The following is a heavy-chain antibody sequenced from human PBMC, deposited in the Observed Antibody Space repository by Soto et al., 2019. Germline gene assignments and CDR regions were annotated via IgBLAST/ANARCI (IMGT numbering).Heavy chain of an antibody. CDR1: GFTFRAYG. Sequence: EEQLLASGGGLVQPGGSLTLSCAASGFTFRAYGMSWIRQTPEKGLEWVSSINLFDGRTYYTDSVKGRFTISKDDSKSTVSLQLNSLRVYDTAIYYCARGGVHGTDHYYRGMDVWGQGRPVTVS. CDR2: INLFDGRT. V-gene: IGHV3-23*01. CDR3: ARGGVHGTDHYYRGMDV. D-gene: IGHD1-1*01. J-gene: IGHJ6*02.